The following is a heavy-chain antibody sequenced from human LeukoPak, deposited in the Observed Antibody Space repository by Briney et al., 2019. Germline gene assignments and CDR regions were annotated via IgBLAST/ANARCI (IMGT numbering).Heavy chain of an antibody. CDR1: GFTFSSYW. J-gene: IGHJ4*02. CDR2: IKLDGTEK. CDR3: ASDRFYFGV. V-gene: IGHV3-7*05. Sequence: PGGSLRLSCAASGFTFSSYWMHWVRQAPGEGLEWVANIKLDGTEKYYVVSVKGRFTISRDNAKNSLYLQMNSLRAEDTAVYYCASDRFYFGVWGQGTLVTVSS. D-gene: IGHD3-16*01.